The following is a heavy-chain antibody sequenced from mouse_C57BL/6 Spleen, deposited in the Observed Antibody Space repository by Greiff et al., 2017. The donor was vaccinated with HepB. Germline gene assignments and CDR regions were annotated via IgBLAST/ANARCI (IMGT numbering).Heavy chain of an antibody. CDR2: ISNGGGST. V-gene: IGHV5-12*01. CDR3: ARQTGGYFDV. CDR1: GFTFSDYY. J-gene: IGHJ1*03. Sequence: EVKLMESGGGLVQPGGSLKLSCAASGFTFSDYYMYWVRQTPEKRLEWVAYISNGGGSTYYPDTVKGRFTISRDNAKNTLYLQMSRLKSEDTAMYYCARQTGGYFDVWGTGTTVTVSS.